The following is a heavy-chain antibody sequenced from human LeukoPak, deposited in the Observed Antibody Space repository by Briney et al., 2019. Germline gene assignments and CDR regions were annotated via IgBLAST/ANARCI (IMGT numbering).Heavy chain of an antibody. J-gene: IGHJ4*02. Sequence: ASVKVSCKASGGTFSSYAISWVRQAPGQGLEWRGRIIPILGIANYAQKFQGRVTITADKSTSTAYMELSSLRSEDTAVYYCARDLLLDSWGQGTLVTVSS. V-gene: IGHV1-69*04. CDR1: GGTFSSYA. D-gene: IGHD5-18*01. CDR3: ARDLLLDS. CDR2: IIPILGIA.